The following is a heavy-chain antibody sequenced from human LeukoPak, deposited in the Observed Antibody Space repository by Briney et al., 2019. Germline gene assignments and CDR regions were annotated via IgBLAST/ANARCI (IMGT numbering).Heavy chain of an antibody. D-gene: IGHD3-10*01. V-gene: IGHV3-49*04. CDR3: TTRRGVTLGYYYYMDV. Sequence: GGSLRLSCTASGFILGEYAMSWVRQAPGKGLEWVGFIRSKAYGGTPEYAASVKGRFTISRDDSKNTAYLQMNSLKTEDTAVYYCTTRRGVTLGYYYYMDVWGKGTTVTVSS. CDR1: GFILGEYA. J-gene: IGHJ6*03. CDR2: IRSKAYGGTP.